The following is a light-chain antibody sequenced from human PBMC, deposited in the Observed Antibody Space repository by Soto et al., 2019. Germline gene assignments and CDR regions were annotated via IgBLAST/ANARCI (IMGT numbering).Light chain of an antibody. CDR1: QSVSSY. CDR2: DAS. Sequence: EIVLTQSPATLSLSPGERATLSCRASQSVSSYLAWYQQKPGQAPRLLIYDASNRATGIPARFSGSGSGTDFTLTISSLEPEDFAAYYCQQRSNWPPGGLTFGGGTKVEIK. J-gene: IGKJ4*01. V-gene: IGKV3-11*01. CDR3: QQRSNWPPGGLT.